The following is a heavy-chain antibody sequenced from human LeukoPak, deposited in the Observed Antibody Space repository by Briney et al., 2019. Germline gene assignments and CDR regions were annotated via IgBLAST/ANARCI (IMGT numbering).Heavy chain of an antibody. Sequence: GRSLRLSCAASGFTFSSYAMSWVRQAPGKGLEWVSAISGSGGSTYYADSVKGRFTISRDNSKNTLYLQMNSLRAEDTAVYYCAKSPGGSYYVSPFDYWGQGTLVTVSS. CDR3: AKSPGGSYYVSPFDY. J-gene: IGHJ4*02. D-gene: IGHD1-26*01. V-gene: IGHV3-23*01. CDR2: ISGSGGST. CDR1: GFTFSSYA.